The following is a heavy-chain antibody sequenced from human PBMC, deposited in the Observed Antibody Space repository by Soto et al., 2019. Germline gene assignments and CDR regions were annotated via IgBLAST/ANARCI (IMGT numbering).Heavy chain of an antibody. Sequence: SETLSLTCTVSGGSISSSDYYWGWIRQPPGKGLEWIGNIYYSGSASYNPSLKSRVTISVDTSKNQVSLKPSSVTAADTAVYNCVSGYPWVGFDYWGQGTLVTVSS. CDR2: IYYSGSA. V-gene: IGHV4-39*01. CDR3: VSGYPWVGFDY. D-gene: IGHD5-18*01. J-gene: IGHJ4*02. CDR1: GGSISSSDYY.